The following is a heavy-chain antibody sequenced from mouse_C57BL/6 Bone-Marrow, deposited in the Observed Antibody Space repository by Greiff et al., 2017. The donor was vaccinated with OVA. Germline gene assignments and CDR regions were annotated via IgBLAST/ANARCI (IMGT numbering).Heavy chain of an antibody. J-gene: IGHJ3*01. V-gene: IGHV5-12*01. CDR3: ARFYYYGSRASWFAY. CDR2: ISNGGGST. Sequence: EVHLVESGGGLVQPGGSLKLSCAASGFTFSDYYMYWVRQTPEKRLEWVAYISNGGGSTYYPDTVKGRFTISRDNAKNTLYLQMSRLKSEDTAMYYCARFYYYGSRASWFAYWGQGTLVTVSA. D-gene: IGHD1-1*01. CDR1: GFTFSDYY.